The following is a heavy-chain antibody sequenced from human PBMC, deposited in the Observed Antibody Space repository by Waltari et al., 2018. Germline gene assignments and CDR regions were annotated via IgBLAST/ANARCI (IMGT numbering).Heavy chain of an antibody. D-gene: IGHD3-16*01. J-gene: IGHJ4*02. CDR3: AEEGDFRAGLFES. CDR2: IYHTGST. V-gene: IGHV4-38-2*02. CDR1: GHSVNNDFY. Sequence: QVQLRESGPGLVRSSETLSLSCTVSGHSVNNDFYWAWIRQSPGGGLEGIASIYHTGSTHSNASLKSRVSISTDMSTKQFFLTLTHLTAADTAVYYCAEEGDFRAGLFESWGQGTLVSVSS.